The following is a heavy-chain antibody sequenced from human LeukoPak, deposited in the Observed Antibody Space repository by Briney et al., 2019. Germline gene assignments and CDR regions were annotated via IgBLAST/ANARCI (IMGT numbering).Heavy chain of an antibody. D-gene: IGHD3-10*01. CDR2: IKSKGDGETT. CDR3: TTDLGLTMIRGVIVN. V-gene: IGHV3-15*01. J-gene: IGHJ4*02. Sequence: GGSLRLSCAASGVTFTNAWMSWVRQTPGKGLEWVGRIKSKGDGETTDNAAPVKGRFTMSRDDSKATLYLQMNSLKAEDTAVYYCTTDLGLTMIRGVIVNWGQGALVTVSS. CDR1: GVTFTNAW.